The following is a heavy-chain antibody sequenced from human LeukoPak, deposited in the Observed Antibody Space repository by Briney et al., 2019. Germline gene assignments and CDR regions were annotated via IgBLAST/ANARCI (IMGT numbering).Heavy chain of an antibody. D-gene: IGHD6-25*01. J-gene: IGHJ6*02. CDR3: ARQLYSSATV. Sequence: SETLSLTCTVSGDSISSSNYFWGWIRQPPGKGLEWVGNIYHSWNTFYNPSLKSRVTISADTSKNQFSLKLTFVTVADTAVHYCARQLYSSATVWGQGTTVIVSS. V-gene: IGHV4-39*01. CDR2: IYHSWNT. CDR1: GDSISSSNYF.